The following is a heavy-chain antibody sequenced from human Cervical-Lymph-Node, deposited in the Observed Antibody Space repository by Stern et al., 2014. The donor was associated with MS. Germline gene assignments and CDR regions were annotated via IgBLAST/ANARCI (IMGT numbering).Heavy chain of an antibody. CDR3: ARGGRGVGLEY. D-gene: IGHD3-10*01. Sequence: HVQLVESGAGVVQPGRSLSLSCVASGFTFSTYAMHWVRQAPGKGLEWVAFVSYDGTQRNSTDSVKARFTISRDNSKNTLYLHMNSLRDEDTAVYFCARGGRGVGLEYWGQGALVTVSS. V-gene: IGHV3-30-3*01. CDR1: GFTFSTYA. CDR2: VSYDGTQR. J-gene: IGHJ4*02.